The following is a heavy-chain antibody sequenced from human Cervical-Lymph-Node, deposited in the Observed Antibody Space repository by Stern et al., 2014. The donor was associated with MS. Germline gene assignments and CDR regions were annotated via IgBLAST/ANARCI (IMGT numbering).Heavy chain of an antibody. D-gene: IGHD3-22*01. CDR2: MVVGSGNT. V-gene: IGHV1-58*01. J-gene: IGHJ3*02. CDR3: AAEPMYYYDSVGAFDI. Sequence: QLVQSGPEVKKPGTSVKVSCKASGFTFTSSAVQWVRQARGQRLEWIGWMVVGSGNTNYAQKFQERVTITRDMSTSTAYMELSSLRSEDTAVYYCAAEPMYYYDSVGAFDIWGQGTMVTVSS. CDR1: GFTFTSSA.